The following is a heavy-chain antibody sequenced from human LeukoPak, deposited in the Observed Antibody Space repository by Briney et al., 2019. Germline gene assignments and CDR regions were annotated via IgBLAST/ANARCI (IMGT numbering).Heavy chain of an antibody. CDR3: ARYAADGRNLEY. Sequence: SETLSLTCTVSGGSISSYYWSWIRQPPGKGLEWIGYIYYSGSTNYNPTLKSRVSISVDTSKKQFSLKLSSVTAADTAVYYCARYAADGRNLEYWGQETLVTVSS. J-gene: IGHJ4*02. V-gene: IGHV4-59*01. CDR2: IYYSGST. D-gene: IGHD5-24*01. CDR1: GGSISSYY.